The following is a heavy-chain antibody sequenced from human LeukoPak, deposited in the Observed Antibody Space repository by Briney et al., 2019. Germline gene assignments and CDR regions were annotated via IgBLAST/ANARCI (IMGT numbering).Heavy chain of an antibody. J-gene: IGHJ4*02. CDR1: EFTVSGNY. Sequence: GGSLRLSCAASEFTVSGNYMSWVRQAPGKGLEWVSVIYSDDSTYYADTVKGRFTISRDNPKNTLYLQMNSLRAEDTAVYYCARHLGISVAGSLGYWGQGTLVTVSS. CDR3: ARHLGISVAGSLGY. D-gene: IGHD6-19*01. V-gene: IGHV3-53*01. CDR2: IYSDDST.